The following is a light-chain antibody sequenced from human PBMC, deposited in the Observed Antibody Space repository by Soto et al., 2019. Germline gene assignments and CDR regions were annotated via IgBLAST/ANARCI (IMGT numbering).Light chain of an antibody. V-gene: IGKV3-20*01. CDR2: EAS. CDR3: QQYGSSPRT. J-gene: IGKJ1*01. Sequence: EIVMTQSPATLSVSPGERASLSCRASQSVGSNLAWYHQKPGQAPRLLMYEASTRATGIPDRFSGSGPGTDFTLTISRLEPEDFAVYYCQQYGSSPRTFGQGTKVDIK. CDR1: QSVGSN.